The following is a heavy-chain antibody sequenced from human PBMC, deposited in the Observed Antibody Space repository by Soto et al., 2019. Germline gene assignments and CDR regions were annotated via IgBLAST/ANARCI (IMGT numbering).Heavy chain of an antibody. J-gene: IGHJ4*02. CDR2: SSATGAGT. V-gene: IGHV3-23*01. CDR1: GFTFSSYG. Sequence: GGSLRLSCAASGFTFSSYGMTWVRQAPGKGLEWVSFSSATGAGTYYADSVRGRFTISRDNSKNTLYLQMTSLRADDTAVYYCAKDRRAGGNYGFYSDFWGQGALVTVSS. D-gene: IGHD1-7*01. CDR3: AKDRRAGGNYGFYSDF.